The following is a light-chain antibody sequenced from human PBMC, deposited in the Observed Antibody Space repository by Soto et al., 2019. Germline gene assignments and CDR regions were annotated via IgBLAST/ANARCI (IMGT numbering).Light chain of an antibody. CDR3: HQYNNWPPGT. CDR1: QSVGTS. V-gene: IGKV3-15*01. Sequence: EIVMTQFPGTLSVSPGERATLSCRASQSVGTSLAWYQQKPGQAPRILIYGASTRATGIPARLSGSGSGTDFTLTISSLQSEDFGVYYCHQYNNWPPGTFGQGTKVEIK. CDR2: GAS. J-gene: IGKJ1*01.